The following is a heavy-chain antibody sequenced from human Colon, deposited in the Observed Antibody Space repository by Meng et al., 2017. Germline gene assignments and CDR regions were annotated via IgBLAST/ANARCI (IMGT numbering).Heavy chain of an antibody. CDR2: INTNTGKP. D-gene: IGHD6-25*01. Sequence: GQLGQSGAELKKPGASVRISCKASGYTFTTYGMNWVRQAPGQGLEWMGWINTNTGKPTYAQGLTGRFVFSLDTSVSTAYLQISSLKAEDTAVYYCARDSEAADYWGQGTLVTVSS. J-gene: IGHJ4*02. CDR1: GYTFTTYG. V-gene: IGHV7-4-1*02. CDR3: ARDSEAADY.